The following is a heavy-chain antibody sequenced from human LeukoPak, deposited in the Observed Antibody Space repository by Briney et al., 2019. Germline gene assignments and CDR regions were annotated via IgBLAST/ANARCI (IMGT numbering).Heavy chain of an antibody. J-gene: IGHJ4*02. CDR3: AREPNMKWELPQIDY. V-gene: IGHV3-30*03. CDR1: GFTFSSYG. CDR2: ISYDGSNK. D-gene: IGHD1-26*01. Sequence: GGSLRLSCAASGFTFSSYGMHWVRQAPGKGLEWVAVISYDGSNKYYADSVKGRFTISRDNSKNTLYLQMNSLRAEDTAVYYCAREPNMKWELPQIDYWGQGTLVTVSS.